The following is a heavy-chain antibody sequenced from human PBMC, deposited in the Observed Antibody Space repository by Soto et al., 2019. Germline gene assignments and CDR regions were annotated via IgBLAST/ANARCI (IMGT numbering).Heavy chain of an antibody. CDR1: GYTFTSYY. CDR3: ARDLTGTTSNYYYYYMDV. V-gene: IGHV1-46*03. D-gene: IGHD1-7*01. Sequence: GASVKVSCKASGYTFTSYYMHWVRQAPGQGLEWMGIINPSGGSTSYAQKFQGRVTMTRDTSTSTVYMELSSLRSEDTAVYYCARDLTGTTSNYYYYYMDVWGKGTTVTVSS. J-gene: IGHJ6*03. CDR2: INPSGGST.